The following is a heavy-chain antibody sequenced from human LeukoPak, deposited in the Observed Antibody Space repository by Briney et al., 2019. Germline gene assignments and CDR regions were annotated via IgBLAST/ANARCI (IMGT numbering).Heavy chain of an antibody. V-gene: IGHV4-39*07. CDR2: IYYTGTT. Sequence: SETLSLTCTVSGGSISNTNYYWAWIRQPPGRGLEWIGSIYYTGTTFVNPSLKSRVTLSVDTSKNQFSLRLTSVTAADTAFYYCAREEYSSDWYGHDSRGQGTLVTVSS. J-gene: IGHJ4*02. CDR3: AREEYSSDWYGHDS. D-gene: IGHD6-13*01. CDR1: GGSISNTNYY.